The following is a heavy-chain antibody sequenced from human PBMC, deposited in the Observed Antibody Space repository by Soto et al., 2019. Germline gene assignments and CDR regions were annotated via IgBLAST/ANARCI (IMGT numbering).Heavy chain of an antibody. J-gene: IGHJ4*02. V-gene: IGHV1-69*01. CDR2: NIPIFGTP. D-gene: IGHD3-10*01. CDR3: ARDRDDYGSGNYYNRIDF. Sequence: QVQLVQSGAKVKKPGSSVKVSCKASGGIFSTSAISWLRQAPGQGLEWMGGNIPIFGTPNYAQRFQGRVTNTADESGSTAYMEMSRLRSEDPAVYYCARDRDDYGSGNYYNRIDFWGQGTLGTVS. CDR1: GGIFSTSA.